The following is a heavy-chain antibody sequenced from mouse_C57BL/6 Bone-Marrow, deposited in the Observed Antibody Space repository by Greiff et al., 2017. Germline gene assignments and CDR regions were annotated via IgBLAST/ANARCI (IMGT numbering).Heavy chain of an antibody. V-gene: IGHV1-59*01. CDR1: GYTFTSYW. Sequence: VQLQQPGAELVRPGTSVKLSCKASGYTFTSYWMHWVKQRPGQGLEWIGVIDPSDSYTNYNQKFKGKATLTLDTSSRTAYMQLSSLTSEDSAVYYCSRAAWFAYWGRGTLVTVSA. CDR3: SRAAWFAY. J-gene: IGHJ3*01. CDR2: IDPSDSYT.